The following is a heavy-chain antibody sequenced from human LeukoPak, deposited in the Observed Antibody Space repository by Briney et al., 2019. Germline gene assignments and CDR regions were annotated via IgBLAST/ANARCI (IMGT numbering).Heavy chain of an antibody. D-gene: IGHD6-19*01. CDR2: VYYSGLT. V-gene: IGHV4-59*12. CDR1: GGSMNRYY. CDR3: ACSMSSDWNYYNAMDV. Sequence: SETLSLTCTVSGGSMNRYYWSWIRQPPGKGLEWIGYVYYSGLTNYNSSLKSRVTISVDTSKNQFSLKLSSVTAADTAVYYCACSMSSDWNYYNAMDVWGQGTTVTVSS. J-gene: IGHJ6*02.